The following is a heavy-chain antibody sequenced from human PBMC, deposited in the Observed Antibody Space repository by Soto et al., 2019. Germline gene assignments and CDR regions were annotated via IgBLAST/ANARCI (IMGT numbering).Heavy chain of an antibody. V-gene: IGHV3-66*01. Sequence: GWSLRLSCAASGFTVSSNYMSWVRQAPGKGLEWVSVIYSGGSTYYADSVKGRFTISRDNSKNTLYLQMNSLRAEDTAVYYSGSTNYNPSLKRRVTISVDTSKNQFSLKLSSVTAADTAVYYCAREVLAYYDILTGYVAGGYYYYMDVWGKGTTVTVSS. CDR2: IYSGGST. CDR3: GSTNYNPSLKRRVTISVDTSKNQFSLKLSSVTAADTAVYYCAREVLAYYDILTGYVAGGYYYYMDV. CDR1: GFTVSSNY. D-gene: IGHD3-10*01. J-gene: IGHJ6*03.